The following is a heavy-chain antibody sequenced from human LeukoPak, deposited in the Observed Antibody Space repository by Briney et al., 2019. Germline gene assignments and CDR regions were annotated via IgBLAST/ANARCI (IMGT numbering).Heavy chain of an antibody. CDR1: GGSISSYY. CDR3: ARAYSSSWYYNWFDP. V-gene: IGHV4-4*07. Sequence: PSETLSLAGTVSGGSISSYYRSWIRQPAGKGLESIGRIYTRGSTNYNPSLKSRVTISVDTSKNQFSLKLRSVTAAATAMYYCARAYSSSWYYNWFDPWGQGTLVTVSS. CDR2: IYTRGST. D-gene: IGHD6-13*01. J-gene: IGHJ5*02.